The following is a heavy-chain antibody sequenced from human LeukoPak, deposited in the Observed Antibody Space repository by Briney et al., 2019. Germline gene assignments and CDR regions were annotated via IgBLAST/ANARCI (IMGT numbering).Heavy chain of an antibody. J-gene: IGHJ4*02. CDR1: GYTFTGYY. D-gene: IGHD2-2*01. CDR3: ASGKYCSSTSCYYPIDY. Sequence: ASVKVSCKASGYTFTGYYMHWVRQAPGQGLEWMGWINPNSGGTNYAQKFQGRVTMTRDTSISTAYMELSRLRSDDTAVYYCASGKYCSSTSCYYPIDYWGQGTLVTVSS. V-gene: IGHV1-2*02. CDR2: INPNSGGT.